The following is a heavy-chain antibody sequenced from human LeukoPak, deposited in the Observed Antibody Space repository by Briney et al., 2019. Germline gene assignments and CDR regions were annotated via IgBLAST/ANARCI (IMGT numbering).Heavy chain of an antibody. CDR2: ISPYNGNT. J-gene: IGHJ4*02. CDR1: GYSFSNYG. V-gene: IGHV1-18*01. CDR3: ARRRSPIAVAADPLAY. D-gene: IGHD6-19*01. Sequence: ASVKVSCKASGYSFSNYGVSWVRQAPGRGLEWMGWISPYNGNTNYAQKFQGRVTMTTDTSTSTAYMELRSLRSDDTAVYYCARRRSPIAVAADPLAYWGQGTLVTVSS.